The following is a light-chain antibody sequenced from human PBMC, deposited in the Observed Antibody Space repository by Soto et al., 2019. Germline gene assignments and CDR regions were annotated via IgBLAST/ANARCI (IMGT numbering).Light chain of an antibody. CDR3: QQSYSTPR. CDR1: QSISSY. Sequence: DLQMTQSTSSLSASVGDRVTITCRASQSISSYLNWYQQKPGKAPKLLIYAASSLQIGVPSRFSGSGSATVFTLTISSLQPEDYASYYCQQSYSTPRFGGGTKVEIK. CDR2: AAS. J-gene: IGKJ4*01. V-gene: IGKV1-39*01.